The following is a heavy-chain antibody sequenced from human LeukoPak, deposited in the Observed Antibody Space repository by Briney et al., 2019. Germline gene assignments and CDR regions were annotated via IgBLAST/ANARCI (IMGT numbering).Heavy chain of an antibody. V-gene: IGHV1-46*01. D-gene: IGHD1-26*01. CDR2: INPSGGST. CDR1: GYTFTSYY. CDR3: ARVNQPKYSGSYFFLD. Sequence: ASVKVSCKASGYTFTSYYMHWVRQAPGQGLEWMGIINPSGGSTSYAQKFQGRVTMTRDMSTSTVYMELSSLRSEDTAVYYCARVNQPKYSGSYFFLDWGQGTLVTVSS. J-gene: IGHJ4*02.